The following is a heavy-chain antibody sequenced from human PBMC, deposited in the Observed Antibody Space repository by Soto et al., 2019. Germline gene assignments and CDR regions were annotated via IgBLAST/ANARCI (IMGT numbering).Heavy chain of an antibody. CDR1: GFTFSSYG. Sequence: GGSLRLSCAASGFTFSSYGMYWVRQAPGKGLEWVAVISYDGSNKYYADSVKGRFTISRDNSKNTLYLQMNSLRAEDTAVYYCAKADYSRYDMDVWGQGTTVTVSS. CDR3: AKADYSRYDMDV. V-gene: IGHV3-30*18. J-gene: IGHJ6*02. CDR2: ISYDGSNK. D-gene: IGHD4-4*01.